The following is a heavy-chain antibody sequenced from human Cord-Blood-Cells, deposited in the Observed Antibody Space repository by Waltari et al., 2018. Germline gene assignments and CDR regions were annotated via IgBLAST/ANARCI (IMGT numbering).Heavy chain of an antibody. CDR1: GGTFSSYA. V-gene: IGHV1-69*12. Sequence: QVQLVQSGAEVKKPGSSVKVSCKASGGTFSSYAISWVRQAPGQGLEWMGGSIPGFGTANYAQKCQGRVTITAGESTSTAYMELGSLRSEDTAVYYCAREIAAAGTGSYVDYWGQGTLVTVSS. D-gene: IGHD6-13*01. CDR3: AREIAAAGTGSYVDY. J-gene: IGHJ4*02. CDR2: SIPGFGTA.